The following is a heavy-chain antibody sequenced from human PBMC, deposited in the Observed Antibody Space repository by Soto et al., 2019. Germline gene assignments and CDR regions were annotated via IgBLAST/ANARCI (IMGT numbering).Heavy chain of an antibody. Sequence: LSETLSLTCSVSGASLRIGDYYWTWIRQPPGKGLEWIGYIYQSGTAKYNPSLSSRVSISVDTSKNQFFLSLKYVTAADTAVYDCVRGLGSRFMEWPRFDPWGQGKLVRVSS. D-gene: IGHD3-3*01. V-gene: IGHV4-30-4*01. CDR2: IYQSGTA. J-gene: IGHJ5*02. CDR1: GASLRIGDYY. CDR3: VRGLGSRFMEWPRFDP.